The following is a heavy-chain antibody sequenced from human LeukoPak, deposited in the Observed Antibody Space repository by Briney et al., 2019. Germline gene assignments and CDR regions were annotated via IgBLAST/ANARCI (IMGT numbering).Heavy chain of an antibody. CDR3: ARLAGSGRRDYYYGMDV. V-gene: IGHV3-48*03. CDR1: GFTFSSYE. J-gene: IGHJ6*04. Sequence: GGSLRLSCAASGFTFSSYEMNWVRQAPGKGLEWVSYISSSGSTIYYADSVKGRFTISRDNAKNSLYLQMNSLRAEDTAVYYCARLAGSGRRDYYYGMDVWGKGTTVTDSS. D-gene: IGHD3-10*01. CDR2: ISSSGSTI.